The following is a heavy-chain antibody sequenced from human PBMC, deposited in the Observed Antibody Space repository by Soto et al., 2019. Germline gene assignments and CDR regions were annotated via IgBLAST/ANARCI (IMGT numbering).Heavy chain of an antibody. CDR2: IIPIFGTA. Sequence: QVQLVQSGAEVKKPGSSVKVSCKASGGTFSSYAITWVRQAPGQGLEWMGGIIPIFGTANYAQKFQGRVTITADESTSTVYMERSSLRSEDTAVYYCARDRGPSSGYYPYWFDPWCQGTLVTVSS. CDR3: ARDRGPSSGYYPYWFDP. CDR1: GGTFSSYA. D-gene: IGHD3-22*01. J-gene: IGHJ5*02. V-gene: IGHV1-69*12.